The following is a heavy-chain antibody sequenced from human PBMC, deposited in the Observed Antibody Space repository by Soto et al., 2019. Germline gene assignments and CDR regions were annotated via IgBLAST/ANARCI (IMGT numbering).Heavy chain of an antibody. CDR3: ARHVLGIAVAGSSFDY. Sequence: SETLSLTCTVSGGSISSSSYYWGWIRQPPGKGLEWIGSIYYSGSTYYNPSLKSRVTISVDTSKNQFSLKLSSVTAADTAVYYCARHVLGIAVAGSSFDYWGQGTLVTVSS. J-gene: IGHJ4*02. D-gene: IGHD6-19*01. CDR2: IYYSGST. CDR1: GGSISSSSYY. V-gene: IGHV4-39*01.